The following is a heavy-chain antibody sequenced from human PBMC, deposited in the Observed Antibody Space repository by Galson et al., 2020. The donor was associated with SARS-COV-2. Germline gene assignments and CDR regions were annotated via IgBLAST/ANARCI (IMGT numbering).Heavy chain of an antibody. CDR2: ITTSGTST. Sequence: TGGSLRLSCAASGFTFSSYAMSWVRQAPWRGLEWVSTITTSGTSTYYADSVKGRFTISRDNSKNTLYLQMNSLRAEDTAVYYCAKARVPAAVKWFDPWGQGTLVTVSS. CDR1: GFTFSSYA. D-gene: IGHD2-2*01. V-gene: IGHV3-23*01. CDR3: AKARVPAAVKWFDP. J-gene: IGHJ5*02.